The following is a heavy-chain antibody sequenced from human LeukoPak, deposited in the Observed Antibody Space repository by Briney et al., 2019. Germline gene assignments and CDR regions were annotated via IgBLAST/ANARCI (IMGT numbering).Heavy chain of an antibody. CDR1: GGSISSSSYY. D-gene: IGHD2-15*01. V-gene: IGHV4-39*01. CDR2: IYYSGST. J-gene: IGHJ3*02. Sequence: SETLSLTCTVSGGSISSSSYYWGWIRQPPGKGLEWIGRIYYSGSTYNNPSLKSRVTISVDTSKNQFSLKLSSVTAADTAVYYCARGLRELGYCSGGSCYVRAFDIWGQGTMVTVSS. CDR3: ARGLRELGYCSGGSCYVRAFDI.